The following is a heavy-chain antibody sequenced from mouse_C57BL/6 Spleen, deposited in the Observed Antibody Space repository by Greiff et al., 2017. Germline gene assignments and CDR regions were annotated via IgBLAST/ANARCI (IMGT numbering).Heavy chain of an antibody. CDR3: ARRGAFYSKTLYYAMDY. V-gene: IGHV1-75*01. CDR1: GYTFTDYY. CDR2: IFPGSGST. J-gene: IGHJ4*01. D-gene: IGHD2-5*01. Sequence: QVQLKQSGPELVKPGASVKISCKASGYTFTDYYINWVKQRPGQGLEWIGWIFPGSGSTYYNEKFKGKATLTVDKSSSTAYMLLSSLTSEDSAVYCCARRGAFYSKTLYYAMDYWGQGTSVTVSS.